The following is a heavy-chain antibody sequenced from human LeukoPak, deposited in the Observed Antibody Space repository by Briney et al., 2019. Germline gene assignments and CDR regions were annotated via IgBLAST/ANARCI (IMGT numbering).Heavy chain of an antibody. D-gene: IGHD3-22*01. CDR1: GYSISSGYY. J-gene: IGHJ4*02. CDR3: ASAKKYYYDYVDY. Sequence: PSETLSLTCTVSGYSISSGYYWGWIRQPPGKGLEWIGSIYHSGSTYYNPSLKSRVTISVDTSKNQFSLKLSSVTAADTAVYYCASAKKYYYDYVDYWGQGTLVTVSS. V-gene: IGHV4-38-2*02. CDR2: IYHSGST.